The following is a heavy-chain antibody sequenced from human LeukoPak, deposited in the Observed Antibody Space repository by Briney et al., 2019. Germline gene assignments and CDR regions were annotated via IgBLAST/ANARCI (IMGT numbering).Heavy chain of an antibody. V-gene: IGHV3-23*01. Sequence: QTGGSLRLSCAASGFTFTSYAMSWVRQAPGKGREWVSTISGSGDGTYFTNSVKGRFTISRDNSNYTLHLQMNSLRTEDTAIYYCAKPQRSIAMAGTNWYFDLWGRGTLVTVSS. D-gene: IGHD6-19*01. CDR3: AKPQRSIAMAGTNWYFDL. J-gene: IGHJ2*01. CDR1: GFTFTSYA. CDR2: ISGSGDGT.